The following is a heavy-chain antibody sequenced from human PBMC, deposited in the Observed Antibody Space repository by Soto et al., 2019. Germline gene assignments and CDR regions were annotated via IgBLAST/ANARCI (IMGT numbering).Heavy chain of an antibody. D-gene: IGHD6-19*01. J-gene: IGHJ4*02. Sequence: QLQLQKSGSGLVKPSQTLSLTCAVSGGSISSGGYSWSWIRQPPGKGLEWIGYIYHSGSTYYNPSLKSRVTISVDRSKNQFSLKLSSVTAADTAVYYCARAGGLGAVAADYWGQGTLVTVSS. CDR3: ARAGGLGAVAADY. CDR2: IYHSGST. CDR1: GGSISSGGYS. V-gene: IGHV4-30-2*01.